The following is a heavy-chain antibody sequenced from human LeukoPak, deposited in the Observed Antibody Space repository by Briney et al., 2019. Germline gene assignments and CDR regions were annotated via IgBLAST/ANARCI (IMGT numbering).Heavy chain of an antibody. CDR2: IYYSGTT. D-gene: IGHD3-10*01. J-gene: IGHJ5*02. CDR3: ARRRGMTPNWFEP. Sequence: KPSETLSLTCTVSGGSIRSSSYYGGWIRQPPGKGLEWIGNIYYSGTTYYNPSLKSRVTISIDTSKNQFSLKLSSVPAADTAVYYCARRRGMTPNWFEPWGQGTLVTVSS. CDR1: GGSIRSSSYY. V-gene: IGHV4-39*01.